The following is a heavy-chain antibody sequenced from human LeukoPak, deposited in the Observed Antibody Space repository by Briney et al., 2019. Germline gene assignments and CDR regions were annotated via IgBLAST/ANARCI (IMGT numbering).Heavy chain of an antibody. D-gene: IGHD3-9*01. CDR3: ARGLPDYDILTGYWLDAFDI. CDR1: GGSISSYY. CDR2: IYYSGST. Sequence: PETLSLTCTVSGGSISSYYWSWIRQPPGKGLEWIGYIYYSGSTNYNPSLKSRVTISVDTSKNQFSLKLSSVTAADTAVYYCARGLPDYDILTGYWLDAFDIWGQGTMVTVSS. V-gene: IGHV4-59*01. J-gene: IGHJ3*02.